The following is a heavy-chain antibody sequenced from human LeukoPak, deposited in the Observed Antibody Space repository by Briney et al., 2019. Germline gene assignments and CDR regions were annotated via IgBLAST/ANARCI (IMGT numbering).Heavy chain of an antibody. D-gene: IGHD5-24*01. CDR3: ARAWGRDGYNYDY. J-gene: IGHJ4*02. V-gene: IGHV4-61*02. CDR2: IYTSGST. CDR1: GGSISSGSYY. Sequence: KPSETLSLTCTVSGGSISSGSYYWSWIRQPAGKGLEWIGRIYTSGSTNYNPSLKSRVTISVDTSKNQFSLKLSSVTAADTAVYYCARAWGRDGYNYDYWGQGTLVTVSS.